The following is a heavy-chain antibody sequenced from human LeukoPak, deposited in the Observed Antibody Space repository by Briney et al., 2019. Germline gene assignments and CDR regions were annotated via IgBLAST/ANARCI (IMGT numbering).Heavy chain of an antibody. Sequence: SETLSLTCTVSDDSFSTHYWTWIRQPPGKGLEWIGYISYSGSTNYNPSLKSRVTISVDTSKNQFSLKLSSVTAADTAVYYCARELGDRYNYYYMDVWGKGTTVTVSS. CDR2: ISYSGST. CDR1: DDSFSTHY. CDR3: ARELGDRYNYYYMDV. V-gene: IGHV4-59*11. D-gene: IGHD1-14*01. J-gene: IGHJ6*03.